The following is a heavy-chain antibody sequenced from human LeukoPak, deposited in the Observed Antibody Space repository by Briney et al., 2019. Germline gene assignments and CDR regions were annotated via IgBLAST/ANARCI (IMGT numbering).Heavy chain of an antibody. CDR3: ATIPDYYDSSGPAMGYYYYGMDV. CDR2: FDPEDGET. J-gene: IGHJ6*02. CDR1: GYTLTELS. D-gene: IGHD3-22*01. Sequence: GASVKVSCKVSGYTLTELSMHWVRQAPGKGLEWMGGFDPEDGETIYAQKFQGRVTMTEDTSTDTAYMELSSLRSEDTAVYYCATIPDYYDSSGPAMGYYYYGMDVWGQGTTVTVSS. V-gene: IGHV1-24*01.